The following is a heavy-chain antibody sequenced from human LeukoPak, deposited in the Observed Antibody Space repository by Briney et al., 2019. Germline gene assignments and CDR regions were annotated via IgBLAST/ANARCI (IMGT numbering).Heavy chain of an antibody. CDR1: GFTFGSYA. J-gene: IGHJ3*02. Sequence: GGSLRLSCAASGFTFGSYAMHWVRQAPGKGLEWVAVISYDGSNKYYADSVKGRFTISRDNSKNTLYLQMNSLRAEDTAVYYCARMAAPRGAFDIWGQGTMVTVSS. CDR2: ISYDGSNK. D-gene: IGHD6-13*01. V-gene: IGHV3-30-3*01. CDR3: ARMAAPRGAFDI.